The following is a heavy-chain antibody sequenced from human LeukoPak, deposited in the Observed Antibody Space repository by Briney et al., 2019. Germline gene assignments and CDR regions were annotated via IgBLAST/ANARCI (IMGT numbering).Heavy chain of an antibody. CDR3: ARAKGGGRVPTAFDY. D-gene: IGHD6-19*01. CDR2: IYYSGST. Sequence: SETLSLTCTVSGGSISSYYWSWIRQPPGKGLEWIGYIYYSGSTNYNPSLKSRVTISVDTSKNQFSLKLSSVTAADTAVYYCARAKGGGRVPTAFDYWGQGTVVPVSS. V-gene: IGHV4-59*01. J-gene: IGHJ4*02. CDR1: GGSISSYY.